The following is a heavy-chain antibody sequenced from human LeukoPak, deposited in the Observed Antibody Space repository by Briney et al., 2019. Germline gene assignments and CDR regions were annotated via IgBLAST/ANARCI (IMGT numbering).Heavy chain of an antibody. CDR3: ARDVSTFNKLYYYMDV. Sequence: KTSETLSLTCTVSGYSISSGYYWGWIRQPPGKGLEWIGRIYTSGSTNYNPSLKSRVTMSVDTSKNQFSLKLSSVTAADTAVYYCARDVSTFNKLYYYMDVWGKGTTVTISS. CDR2: IYTSGST. V-gene: IGHV4-38-2*02. CDR1: GYSISSGYY. D-gene: IGHD2/OR15-2a*01. J-gene: IGHJ6*03.